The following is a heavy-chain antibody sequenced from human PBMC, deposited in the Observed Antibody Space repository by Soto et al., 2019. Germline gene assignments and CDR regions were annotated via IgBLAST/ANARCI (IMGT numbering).Heavy chain of an antibody. Sequence: QVQLVQSGTEVKKPGASVKFSCKTSGYSFPDYGVTWVRQAPGEGLQWMGWSAAYNDDTDYAQDFQGRVTMTTDTSTSTAYMELRSLRSDDTAVYFCARSRSSAMVTSDYWGQGTLVTVSS. CDR1: GYSFPDYG. CDR2: SAAYNDDT. J-gene: IGHJ4*02. V-gene: IGHV1-18*01. CDR3: ARSRSSAMVTSDY. D-gene: IGHD2-2*01.